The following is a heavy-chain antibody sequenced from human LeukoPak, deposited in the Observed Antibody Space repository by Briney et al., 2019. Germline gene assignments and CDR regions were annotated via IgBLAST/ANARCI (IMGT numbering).Heavy chain of an antibody. CDR3: ARGEWFDP. Sequence: ASVTVSCKASGGTFSSYAISWVRQAPGQGLEWMGGIIPLFGTANYAQKFQGRVTITTAESTSTAYMELSSLRSEDTAVYYCARGEWFDPWGQGTLVTVSS. V-gene: IGHV1-69*05. CDR2: IIPLFGTA. J-gene: IGHJ5*02. CDR1: GGTFSSYA.